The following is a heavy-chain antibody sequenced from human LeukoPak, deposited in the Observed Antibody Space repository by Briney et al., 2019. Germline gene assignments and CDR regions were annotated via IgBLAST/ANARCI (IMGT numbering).Heavy chain of an antibody. Sequence: GGSLRLSCAASGFTFSSYWMSWVRQAPGKGLEWVANIKQDGSEKYYVDTVKGRFTISRDNAKNSLYLQMNSLRAEDTAVYYCARDSSGYYFGHDAFDIWGQGTMVTVSS. CDR2: IKQDGSEK. CDR1: GFTFSSYW. CDR3: ARDSSGYYFGHDAFDI. J-gene: IGHJ3*02. D-gene: IGHD3-22*01. V-gene: IGHV3-7*01.